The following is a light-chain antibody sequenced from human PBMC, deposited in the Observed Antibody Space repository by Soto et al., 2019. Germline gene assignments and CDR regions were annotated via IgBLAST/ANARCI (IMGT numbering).Light chain of an antibody. CDR1: QAISNY. Sequence: DVQMTQSPSSLSASAGDRVSITCRASQAISNYLAWYQQKPGKVPKLLIYAASTLQSGVPSRFSGSGSGTDFTLTISSLQPEDVATYYCQKYSSAPRTFGQGTKVEIK. V-gene: IGKV1-27*01. J-gene: IGKJ1*01. CDR3: QKYSSAPRT. CDR2: AAS.